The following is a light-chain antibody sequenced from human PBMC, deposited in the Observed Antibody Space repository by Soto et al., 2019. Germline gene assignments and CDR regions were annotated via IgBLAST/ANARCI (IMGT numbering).Light chain of an antibody. CDR3: GTWDSSLSAYV. J-gene: IGLJ1*01. V-gene: IGLV1-51*01. CDR1: SSNIGNNY. Sequence: VLTQPPSVSAAPGQKITISCSGSSSNIGNNYVSWYQQLPGTAPKLLIYDNNKRPSGIPDRFSDSKSGTSATLAITGLQTGDEADYYCGTWDSSLSAYVFGTGTKFAVL. CDR2: DNN.